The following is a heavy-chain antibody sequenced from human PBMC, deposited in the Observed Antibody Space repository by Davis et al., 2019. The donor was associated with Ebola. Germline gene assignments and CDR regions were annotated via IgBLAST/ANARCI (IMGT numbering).Heavy chain of an antibody. CDR1: GITFSGYW. V-gene: IGHV3-7*01. CDR2: IKQDGSEK. D-gene: IGHD5/OR15-5a*01. Sequence: GESLKISCVASGITFSGYWMTWVRQAPGKGLEWVANIKQDGSEKYYVDSVKGRFTISRDNAKNSLYLQMNSLRDEDTAVYYCASSLPPFDYWGQGTLVTVSS. CDR3: ASSLPPFDY. J-gene: IGHJ4*02.